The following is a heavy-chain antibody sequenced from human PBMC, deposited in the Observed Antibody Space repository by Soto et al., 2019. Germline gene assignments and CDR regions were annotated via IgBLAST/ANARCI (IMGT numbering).Heavy chain of an antibody. Sequence: SETLSLTCTVSGGSISSYYWSWIRQPPGKGLEWIGYIYYSGSTNYNPSLKSRVTISVDTSKNQFSLKLSSVTAADTAVYYCARYPSESSDDYGDYYFDYWGQGTLVTVSS. CDR3: ARYPSESSDDYGDYYFDY. D-gene: IGHD4-17*01. CDR2: IYYSGST. V-gene: IGHV4-59*08. J-gene: IGHJ4*02. CDR1: GGSISSYY.